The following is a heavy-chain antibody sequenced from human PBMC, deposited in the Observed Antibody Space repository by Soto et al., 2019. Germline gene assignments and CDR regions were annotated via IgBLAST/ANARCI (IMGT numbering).Heavy chain of an antibody. D-gene: IGHD3-16*02. J-gene: IGHJ3*02. CDR2: IYYSGST. CDR3: ATSTMITFGGVIVLRPPRAFDI. Sequence: SETLSLTCTVSGGSISSGGYYWSWIRQHPGKGLEWIGYIYYSGSTYYNPSLKSRVTISVDTSKNQFSLRLSSVTAADTAVYYCATSTMITFGGVIVLRPPRAFDIWGQGTMVTVSS. V-gene: IGHV4-31*03. CDR1: GGSISSGGYY.